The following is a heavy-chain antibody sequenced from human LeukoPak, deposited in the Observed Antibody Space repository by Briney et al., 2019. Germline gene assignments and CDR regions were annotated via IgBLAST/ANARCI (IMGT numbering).Heavy chain of an antibody. CDR1: GGSMSNVY. CDR3: ARLYYYDSSGPYSFDY. V-gene: IGHV4-59*01. J-gene: IGHJ4*02. Sequence: PSETLSLTCTVSGGSMSNVYWSWIRQPPGQGLEWIGFVYYSGSTQYNPSLKSRVTISIQTSKNQFSLKLSSVTSADTAVYYCARLYYYDSSGPYSFDYWGQGTLVTVSS. CDR2: VYYSGST. D-gene: IGHD3-22*01.